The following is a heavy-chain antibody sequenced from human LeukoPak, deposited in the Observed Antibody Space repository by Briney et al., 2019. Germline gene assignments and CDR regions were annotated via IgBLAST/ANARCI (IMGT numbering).Heavy chain of an antibody. D-gene: IGHD3-10*01. V-gene: IGHV4-59*02. J-gene: IGHJ6*03. CDR1: GGSVSNKY. Sequence: SETLSLTCTVSGGSVSNKYWSWIRQPPGKGLEWIGYIYYSGSTNYNPSLKSRVTILVDTSKNQFSLKLNSVTAADTAVYYCARDGLNTMVRGKIRYCYMDVWGKGTTVTISS. CDR3: ARDGLNTMVRGKIRYCYMDV. CDR2: IYYSGST.